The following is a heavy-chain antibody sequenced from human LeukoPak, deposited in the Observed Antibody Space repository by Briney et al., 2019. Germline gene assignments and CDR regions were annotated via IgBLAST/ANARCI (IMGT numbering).Heavy chain of an antibody. V-gene: IGHV4-59*01. CDR2: IYSSGST. CDR1: GGSISSYY. D-gene: IGHD3-10*01. Sequence: PSETLSLTCTVSGGSISSYYWSWIRQPPGKGLECIGYIYSSGSTNYNPSLRSRVTISVDTSNNQFSLRLSSVTAADTAVYYCARGSKDTIWPGGYFDLCGRGTLVTVSS. CDR3: ARGSKDTIWPGGYFDL. J-gene: IGHJ2*01.